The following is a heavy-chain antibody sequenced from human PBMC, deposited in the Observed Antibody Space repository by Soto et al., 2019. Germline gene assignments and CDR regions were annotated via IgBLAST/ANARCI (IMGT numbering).Heavy chain of an antibody. CDR2: TYYSGST. J-gene: IGHJ4*02. Sequence: SETLSLTCTVSGGSMIAYYWNWMRQPPGKGVQWIGYTYYSGSTTYNPSLKSRVTISVDSSKNQFSLKLDSVTPADTAVYYCARVRGTAGKRYFDYWGPGTLVTVSS. CDR1: GGSMIAYY. D-gene: IGHD6-13*01. V-gene: IGHV4-59*01. CDR3: ARVRGTAGKRYFDY.